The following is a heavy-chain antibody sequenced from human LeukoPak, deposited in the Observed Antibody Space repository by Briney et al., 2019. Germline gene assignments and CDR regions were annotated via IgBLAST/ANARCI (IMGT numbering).Heavy chain of an antibody. CDR2: IYYSGST. Sequence: PSETLSLTCTVSGGSISSSSYYWGWIRQPPGKGLEWIGSIYYSGSTYYNPSLKSRVTISVDTSKNQFSLKLSSVTAADTAVYYCARDLRRLQLGFDYWGQGTLVTVSS. CDR3: ARDLRRLQLGFDY. J-gene: IGHJ4*02. V-gene: IGHV4-39*07. D-gene: IGHD5-24*01. CDR1: GGSISSSSYY.